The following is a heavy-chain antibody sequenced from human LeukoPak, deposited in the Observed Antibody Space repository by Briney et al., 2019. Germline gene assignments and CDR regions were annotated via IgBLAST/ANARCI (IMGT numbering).Heavy chain of an antibody. CDR2: IYYSGNI. D-gene: IGHD7-27*01. J-gene: IGHJ4*02. CDR1: GGSFSSSNYY. V-gene: IGHV4-39*07. Sequence: NASETLSLTCTVSGGSFSSSNYYWGWIRPPPGKGLEWIGNIYYSGNIYYNPSLKSRVTISVDTSKNQFSLKLSSVTAADTAVYYCASRKLGNDYWGQGTLVTVSS. CDR3: ASRKLGNDY.